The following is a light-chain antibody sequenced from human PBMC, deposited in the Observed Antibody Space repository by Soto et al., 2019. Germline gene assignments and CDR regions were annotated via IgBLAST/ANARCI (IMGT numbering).Light chain of an antibody. CDR1: SSDVGSYDR. J-gene: IGLJ3*02. CDR2: EVS. CDR3: NSYTCTSTWL. V-gene: IGLV2-18*02. Sequence: QSALTQPPSVSGSPGQSVTISCTGTSSDVGSYDRVSWYQQPPGTAPKLMIYEVSNRPSGVPDRFSGSKSGNTASLTISGLQAEDEADYYCNSYTCTSTWLFGGGTKLTVL.